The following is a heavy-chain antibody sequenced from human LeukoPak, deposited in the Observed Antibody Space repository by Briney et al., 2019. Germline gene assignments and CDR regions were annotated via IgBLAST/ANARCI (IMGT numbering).Heavy chain of an antibody. CDR3: ARDQWVYRRLLLRPALDY. J-gene: IGHJ4*02. Sequence: GRSLRLSCAASGFTFSSYGMHWVRQAPGKGLEWVAVIWYDGSNKYYADSVKGRFTISRDNSKNTLYLQMNSLRAEDTAVYYCARDQWVYRRLLLRPALDYGGGGTLVTVSS. D-gene: IGHD3-22*01. CDR2: IWYDGSNK. CDR1: GFTFSSYG. V-gene: IGHV3-33*01.